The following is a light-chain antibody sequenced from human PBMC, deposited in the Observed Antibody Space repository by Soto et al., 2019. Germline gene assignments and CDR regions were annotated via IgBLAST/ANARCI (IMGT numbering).Light chain of an antibody. CDR3: QQCKNYPPWT. J-gene: IGKJ1*01. V-gene: IGKV1-5*03. Sequence: DIQMTQSPSTLSASVGDRVTITCRASENIGGWLAVYQQKPGRAPKLLIYKASNVVNGGPYRSSRSGSGTEFTLTISSVQPDDFATYYCQQCKNYPPWTVGQGT. CDR1: ENIGGW. CDR2: KAS.